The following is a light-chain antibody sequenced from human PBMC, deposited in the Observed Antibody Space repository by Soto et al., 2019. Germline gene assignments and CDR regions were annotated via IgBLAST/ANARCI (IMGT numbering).Light chain of an antibody. CDR3: QQYYSYSWT. J-gene: IGKJ1*01. V-gene: IGKV1-5*03. CDR2: AAS. CDR1: QSISNW. Sequence: EIQMTQSPSTLSASVGDRVTITCRARQSISNWLAWYQKKQGKAPQLLIYAASRLESRVPSRFSGSGSGTEFTLTISSLQPDDFATYYCQQYYSYSWTFGQGPKVQIK.